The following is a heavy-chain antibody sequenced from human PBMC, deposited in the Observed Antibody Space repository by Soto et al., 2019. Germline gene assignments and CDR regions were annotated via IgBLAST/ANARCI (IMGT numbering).Heavy chain of an antibody. D-gene: IGHD5-12*01. J-gene: IGHJ3*02. CDR3: AKSIDRIVATRFGAFDI. CDR2: ISGSGGST. CDR1: GFTFSSYA. V-gene: IGHV3-23*01. Sequence: PGGSLRLSCAASGFTFSSYAMSWVRQAPGKGLEWVSAISGSGGSTYYADSVKGRFTISRDNSKNTLYLQMNSLRAEDTAVYYCAKSIDRIVATRFGAFDIWGQGTMVTVSS.